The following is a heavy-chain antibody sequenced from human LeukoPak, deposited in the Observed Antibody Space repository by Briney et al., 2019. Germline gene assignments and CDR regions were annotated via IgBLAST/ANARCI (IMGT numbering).Heavy chain of an antibody. CDR3: VVIVVVIGDFDY. Sequence: PGGSLRLSCAASGFTFSSYSMNWVRQAPGKGLEWVSYISSSSTIYYADSVKGRFTISRDNAKNSLYLQMNSLRAEDTAVYYCVVIVVVIGDFDYWGQGTLVTVSS. J-gene: IGHJ4*02. CDR2: ISSSSTI. CDR1: GFTFSSYS. V-gene: IGHV3-48*01. D-gene: IGHD3-22*01.